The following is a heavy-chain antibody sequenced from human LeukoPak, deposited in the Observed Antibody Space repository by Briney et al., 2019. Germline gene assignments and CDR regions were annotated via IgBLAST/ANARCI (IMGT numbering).Heavy chain of an antibody. D-gene: IGHD1-26*01. J-gene: IGHJ4*02. CDR3: ARSWEGYYFDY. CDR2: INPSGGST. CDR1: GYTFTSYY. Sequence: ASVKVSCKASGYTFTSYYMHWVRQAPGQGLEWMGIINPSGGSTSYAQKFQGRATMTRDTSTSTVYMELSSLRSEDTAVYYCARSWEGYYFDYWGQGTLVTVSS. V-gene: IGHV1-46*01.